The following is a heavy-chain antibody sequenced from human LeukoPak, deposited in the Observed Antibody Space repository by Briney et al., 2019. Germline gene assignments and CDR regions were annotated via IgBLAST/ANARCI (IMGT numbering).Heavy chain of an antibody. CDR2: IYYSGST. CDR1: GGSISSYY. CDR3: ARDDSSGYYHY. Sequence: SETLSLTCTVSGGSISSYYWSWIRQPPGKGLEWIGYIYYSGSTNYNPSLKSRVTISVDTSKNQFSLKLSSVTAADTAVYYCARDDSSGYYHYWGQGTLVTVSS. V-gene: IGHV4-59*01. D-gene: IGHD3-22*01. J-gene: IGHJ4*02.